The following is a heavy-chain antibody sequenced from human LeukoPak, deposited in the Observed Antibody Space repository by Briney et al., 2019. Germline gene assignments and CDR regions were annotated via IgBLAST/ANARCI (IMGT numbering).Heavy chain of an antibody. J-gene: IGHJ5*02. D-gene: IGHD6-19*01. CDR2: ISYDGSNK. Sequence: PGGSLRLSCAASGFTFSSYAMHWVRQAPGKGLEWVAVISYDGSNKYYADSVKGRFTISRDNSKNTLYLQMNSLRAEDTAVYYCAKSPGAAVAGDRFDPWGQGTLVTVSS. V-gene: IGHV3-30*04. CDR3: AKSPGAAVAGDRFDP. CDR1: GFTFSSYA.